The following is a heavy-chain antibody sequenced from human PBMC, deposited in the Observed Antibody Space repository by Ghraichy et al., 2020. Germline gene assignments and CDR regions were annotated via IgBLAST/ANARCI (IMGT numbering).Heavy chain of an antibody. D-gene: IGHD3-22*01. CDR3: AKGKRTLSPYYYDSSGYST. CDR2: ISGSGGST. CDR1: GFTFSSYA. J-gene: IGHJ5*02. V-gene: IGHV3-23*01. Sequence: GGSLRLSCAASGFTFSSYAMSWVRQAPGKGLEWVSAISGSGGSTYYADSVKGRFTISRDNSKNTLYLQMNSLRAEDTAVYYCAKGKRTLSPYYYDSSGYSTWGQGTLVTVSS.